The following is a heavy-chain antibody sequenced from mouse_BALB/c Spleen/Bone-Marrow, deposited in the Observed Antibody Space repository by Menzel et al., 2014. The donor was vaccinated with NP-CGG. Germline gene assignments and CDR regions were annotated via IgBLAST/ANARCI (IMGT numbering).Heavy chain of an antibody. CDR2: IDPANGNT. J-gene: IGHJ2*01. D-gene: IGHD1-1*01. Sequence: EVHLVESGAELVKPGASVKLSCTASGFNIKDTYMHWVKQRPEQGLEWIGRIDPANGNTKYDPKFQGKATITADTSSNTAYLQLSSLTSEDTAVYYCVRSREYYFDYWGQGTTLTVSS. V-gene: IGHV14-3*02. CDR3: VRSREYYFDY. CDR1: GFNIKDTY.